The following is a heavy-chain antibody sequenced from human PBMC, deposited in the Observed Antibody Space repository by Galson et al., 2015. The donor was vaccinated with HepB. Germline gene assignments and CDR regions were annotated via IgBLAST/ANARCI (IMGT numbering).Heavy chain of an antibody. Sequence: PALVKPTQTLTLTCTFSGFSLSTSGVGVGWIRQPPGKALEWLALIYWDDDRRYSPSLKSRLTITKDTSKNQVVLTMTNMDPVDTATYYCAQVVVIAKKAEYFQHWGQGTLVTVSS. V-gene: IGHV2-5*02. D-gene: IGHD2-21*01. CDR2: IYWDDDR. CDR1: GFSLSTSGVG. CDR3: AQVVVIAKKAEYFQH. J-gene: IGHJ1*01.